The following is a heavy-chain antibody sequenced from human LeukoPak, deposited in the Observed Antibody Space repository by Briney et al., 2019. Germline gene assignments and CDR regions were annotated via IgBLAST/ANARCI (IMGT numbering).Heavy chain of an antibody. D-gene: IGHD2-15*01. CDR2: IYHSGST. CDR1: GGSISSGGYY. J-gene: IGHJ5*02. V-gene: IGHV4-30-2*01. Sequence: SQTLSLTCTVSGGSISSGGYYWGWIRQPPGKGLEWIGYIYHSGSTYYNPSLKSRVTISVDRSKNQFSLKLSSVTAADTAVYYCARDLGLCSGGSCYSFDPWGQGTLVTVSS. CDR3: ARDLGLCSGGSCYSFDP.